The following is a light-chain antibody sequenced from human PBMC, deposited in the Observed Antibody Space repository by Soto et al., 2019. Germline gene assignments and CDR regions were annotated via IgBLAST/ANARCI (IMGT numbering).Light chain of an antibody. V-gene: IGKV3-20*01. J-gene: IGKJ1*01. CDR3: QQYGSSLTWT. Sequence: EIELTQSPGTLSLSPGEKDTLSCRASKSVSSSYLACYQQKPGQAPRLLIYGASSRATGIPDRFSGSGSGTDFTLTISRLDPEDFAVYYCQQYGSSLTWTFGQGTKVDIK. CDR1: KSVSSSY. CDR2: GAS.